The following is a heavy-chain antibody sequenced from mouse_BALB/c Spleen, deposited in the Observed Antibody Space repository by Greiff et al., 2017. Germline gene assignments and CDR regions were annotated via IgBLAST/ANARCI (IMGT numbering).Heavy chain of an antibody. J-gene: IGHJ4*01. CDR2: ISSGSSTI. D-gene: IGHD4-1*01. CDR1: GFTFSSFG. Sequence: EVKLVESGGGLVQPGGSRKLSCAASGFTFSSFGMHWVRQAPEKGLEWVAYISSGSSTIYYADTVKGRFTISRDNPKNTLFLQMTSLRSEDTAMYYCARAPNWGYYTMDYWGQGPSVTVSS. V-gene: IGHV5-17*02. CDR3: ARAPNWGYYTMDY.